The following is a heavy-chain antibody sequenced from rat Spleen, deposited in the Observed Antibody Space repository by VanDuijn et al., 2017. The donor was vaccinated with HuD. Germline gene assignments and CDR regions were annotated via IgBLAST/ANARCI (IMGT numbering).Heavy chain of an antibody. Sequence: QVQLKESGPGLVQPSQTLSLTCTVSGFSLTSYNVHWVRQPPGKGLEWMGRMRYNGDTSYNSALKSRLSISRDTSKNQVFLKMNSLQTEDTATYFCARDRTGPFDYWGQGVMVTVSS. CDR2: MRYNGDT. J-gene: IGHJ2*01. CDR3: ARDRTGPFDY. CDR1: GFSLTSYN. V-gene: IGHV2-63*01. D-gene: IGHD4-2*01.